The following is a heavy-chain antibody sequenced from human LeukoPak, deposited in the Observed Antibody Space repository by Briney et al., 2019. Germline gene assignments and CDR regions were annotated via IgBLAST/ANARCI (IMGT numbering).Heavy chain of an antibody. CDR3: ARTGTGYSSGWYRYYFDY. CDR1: GGSLSSYY. Sequence: SETLSLTCTVSGGSLSSYYWSWIQQPPGKGLEWIGYIYYSGSTNYNPSLKSRVTISVDTSKNQFSLKLSSVTAADTAVYYCARTGTGYSSGWYRYYFDYWGQGTLVTVSS. CDR2: IYYSGST. V-gene: IGHV4-59*08. D-gene: IGHD6-19*01. J-gene: IGHJ4*02.